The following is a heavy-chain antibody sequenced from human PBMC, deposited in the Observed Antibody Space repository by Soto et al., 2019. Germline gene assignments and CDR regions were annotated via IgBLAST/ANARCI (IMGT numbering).Heavy chain of an antibody. D-gene: IGHD1-1*01. CDR3: EREPPSGNMLDWSDS. CDR2: ISSSGSFM. Sequence: GGSLRLPSAASGFIFSGVSMGWVRQAPGKWLEWVASISSSGSFMNYAYSVKGRFTISRDNAKNSLDLQMSGLKDEHTAVYYCEREPPSGNMLDWSDSWAQGPLVTVSS. CDR1: GFIFSGVS. V-gene: IGHV3-21*06. J-gene: IGHJ5*01.